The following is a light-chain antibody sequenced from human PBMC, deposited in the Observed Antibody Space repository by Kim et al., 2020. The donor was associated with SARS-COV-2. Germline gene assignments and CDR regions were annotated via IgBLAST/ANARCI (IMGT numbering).Light chain of an antibody. CDR3: QQDNSYWT. Sequence: GDRVTITCRASQSISSWLAWYQQKPGKAPKLLIYDASSLESGVPSRFSGSGTGTEFTLTISSLQPDDFATYYCQQDNSYWTFGQGTKGDFK. V-gene: IGKV1-5*01. CDR1: QSISSW. J-gene: IGKJ1*01. CDR2: DAS.